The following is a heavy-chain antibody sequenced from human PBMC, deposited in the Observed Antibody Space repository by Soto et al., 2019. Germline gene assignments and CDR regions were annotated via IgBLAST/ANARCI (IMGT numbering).Heavy chain of an antibody. Sequence: QVQLQESGPGLVKPSQTLSLTCTVSGGSISSGGYYWSWIRQHPGKGLEWIGYIYYSGSTYYNPSLKIRVTISVDTSKNQFSLKLSSVTAADTAVYYCARGVKRSAASCWFDPWGQGTLVTVSS. J-gene: IGHJ5*02. CDR1: GGSISSGGYY. CDR3: ARGVKRSAASCWFDP. V-gene: IGHV4-31*03. CDR2: IYYSGST. D-gene: IGHD2-2*01.